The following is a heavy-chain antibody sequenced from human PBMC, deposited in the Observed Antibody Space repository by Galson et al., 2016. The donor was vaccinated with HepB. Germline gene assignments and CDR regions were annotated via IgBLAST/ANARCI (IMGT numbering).Heavy chain of an antibody. Sequence: SLRLSCAASGVTFSYYGMHWVRQAPGKGLEWVAVIWYDERNKFYADSVKGRFTISRDNSKNTLYLQMNSLSAEDTAVYFCARDGPTTVATGLLQYYYGMDVWGEGTTVTVSS. CDR1: GVTFSYYG. CDR3: ARDGPTTVATGLLQYYYGMDV. J-gene: IGHJ6*04. V-gene: IGHV3-33*01. CDR2: IWYDERNK. D-gene: IGHD4-17*01.